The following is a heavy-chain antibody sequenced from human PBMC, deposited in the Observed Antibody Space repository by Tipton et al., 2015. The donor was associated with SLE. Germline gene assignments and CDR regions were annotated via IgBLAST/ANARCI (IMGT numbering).Heavy chain of an antibody. CDR2: VYYSGST. CDR3: ARVAGDQYLGRFEF. V-gene: IGHV4-31*03. Sequence: TLSLTCTVSGVSITSGGYYWTWIRQHPGKALEWIGYVYYSGSTYYNPSLKSRVIMSVDTSKNQFSLNLSSVTAADTAVYYCARVAGDQYLGRFEFWGRGTLVSVSS. D-gene: IGHD2-21*02. J-gene: IGHJ2*01. CDR1: GVSITSGGYY.